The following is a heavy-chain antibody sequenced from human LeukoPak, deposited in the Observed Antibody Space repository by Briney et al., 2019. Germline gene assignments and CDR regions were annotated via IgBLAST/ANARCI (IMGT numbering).Heavy chain of an antibody. Sequence: PGGSLRLYCAASGFTFSSYWMSWVRQAPGKGLEWVANIKQDGSEKYYVDSVKGRFTISRDNAKNSLYLQMNSLRAEDTAVYYCARDGHAAAGFYGAFGMDVWGQGTTVTVSS. D-gene: IGHD6-13*01. CDR1: GFTFSSYW. CDR2: IKQDGSEK. CDR3: ARDGHAAAGFYGAFGMDV. V-gene: IGHV3-7*03. J-gene: IGHJ6*02.